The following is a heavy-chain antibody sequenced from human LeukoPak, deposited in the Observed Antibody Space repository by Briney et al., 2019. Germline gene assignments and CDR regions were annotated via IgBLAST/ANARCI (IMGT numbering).Heavy chain of an antibody. J-gene: IGHJ3*02. CDR3: ARERGIVGAASDAFDI. D-gene: IGHD1-26*01. CDR2: IIPIFGTT. CDR1: GGTFSSYA. Sequence: ASVKVSCKASGGTFSSYAISWVRQAPGQGLEWMGGIIPIFGTTNYAQKFQGRVTITTDESTSTAYMELSSLRSEDTAVYYCARERGIVGAASDAFDIWGQGTMVTVSS. V-gene: IGHV1-69*05.